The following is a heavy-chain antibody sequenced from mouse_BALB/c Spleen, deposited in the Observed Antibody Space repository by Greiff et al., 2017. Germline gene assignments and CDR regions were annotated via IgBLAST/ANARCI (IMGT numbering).Heavy chain of an antibody. CDR2: FYPGSGSI. Sequence: QVQLQQSGAELVKPGASVKLSCKASGYTFTEYIIHWVKQRSGQGLEWIGWFYPGSGSIKYNEKFKGKATLTADKSSSTAYMQLSSLTSENSAVYFCARRNWDGAMDYWGQGTSVTVSS. J-gene: IGHJ4*01. CDR3: ARRNWDGAMDY. V-gene: IGHV1-62-2*01. CDR1: GYTFTEYI. D-gene: IGHD4-1*01.